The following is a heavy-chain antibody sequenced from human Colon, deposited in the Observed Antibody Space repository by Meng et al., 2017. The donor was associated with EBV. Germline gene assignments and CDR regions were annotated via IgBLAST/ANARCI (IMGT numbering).Heavy chain of an antibody. V-gene: IGHV4-39*01. J-gene: IGHJ2*01. Sequence: QPQLRESGPGLVKPSETLSLTCTVSGGSISSSSYYWGWIRQPPGKGLEWIGSIYYSGSTYYNPSLKSRVTISVDTSKNQFSLKLSSVTAADTAVYYCASPLGILGIVDLWGRGTLVTVSS. CDR2: IYYSGST. CDR3: ASPLGILGIVDL. CDR1: GGSISSSSYY. D-gene: IGHD7-27*01.